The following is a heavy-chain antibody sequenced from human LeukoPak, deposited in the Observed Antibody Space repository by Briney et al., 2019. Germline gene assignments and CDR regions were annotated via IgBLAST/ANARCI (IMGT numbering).Heavy chain of an antibody. D-gene: IGHD3-22*01. CDR2: INHSGST. CDR3: ARATNYYDSSGYYPRPHFDY. J-gene: IGHJ4*02. CDR1: GGSFSGYY. Sequence: PSETLSLTCAVYGGSFSGYYWSWIRQPPGKGLEWIGEINHSGSTNYNPSLKSRVTISVDTSKNQFSLKLSSLTAADTAVYYCARATNYYDSSGYYPRPHFDYWGRGTLVTVSS. V-gene: IGHV4-34*01.